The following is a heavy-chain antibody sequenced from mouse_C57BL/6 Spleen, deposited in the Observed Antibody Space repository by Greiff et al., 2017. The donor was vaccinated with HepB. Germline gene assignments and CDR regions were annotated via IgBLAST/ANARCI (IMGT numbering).Heavy chain of an antibody. CDR1: GYTFTSYW. CDR3: ARRGRDASFDY. CDR2: IYPSDSET. J-gene: IGHJ2*01. D-gene: IGHD3-1*01. V-gene: IGHV1-61*01. Sequence: QVQLQQPGAELVRPGSSVKLSCKASGYTFTSYWIDWVKQRPGQGLEWIGNIYPSDSETHYNQKFKDKATLTVDKSSSTAYMQLSSLTSEDSAVYYCARRGRDASFDYWGQGTTLTVSS.